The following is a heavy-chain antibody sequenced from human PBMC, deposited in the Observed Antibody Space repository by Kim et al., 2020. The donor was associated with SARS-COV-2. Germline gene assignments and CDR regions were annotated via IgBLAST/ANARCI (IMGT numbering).Heavy chain of an antibody. V-gene: IGHV1-69*04. D-gene: IGHD5-18*01. CDR3: AGSSAMVEMNWFDP. CDR2: IIPILGIA. J-gene: IGHJ5*02. CDR1: GGTFSSYA. Sequence: SVKVSCKASGGTFSSYAISWVRQAPGQGLEWMGRIIPILGIANYAQKFQGRVTITADKSTSTAYMELSSLRSEDTAVYYCAGSSAMVEMNWFDPWGQGTLVTVSS.